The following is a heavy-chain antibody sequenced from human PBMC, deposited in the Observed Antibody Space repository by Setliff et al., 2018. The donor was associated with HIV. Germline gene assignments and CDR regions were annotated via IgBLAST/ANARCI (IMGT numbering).Heavy chain of an antibody. J-gene: IGHJ3*02. V-gene: IGHV1-8*03. Sequence: GASVKVSCKASGYTFTSYNINWVRQATGQGLEWVQRATGQGLEWMGWMNPNSGNTDYAQKFQGRVTITRNTSISTAYMELSSLRSEDTAVYYCARVRLSMVRGPFDAFDIWGQGTMVTVSS. CDR1: GYTFTSYN. CDR3: ARVRLSMVRGPFDAFDI. D-gene: IGHD3-10*01. CDR2: MNPNSGNT.